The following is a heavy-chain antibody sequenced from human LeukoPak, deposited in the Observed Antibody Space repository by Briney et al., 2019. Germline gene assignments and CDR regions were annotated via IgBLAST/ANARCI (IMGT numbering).Heavy chain of an antibody. CDR3: ARHHAFDI. J-gene: IGHJ3*02. CDR1: GSSFTSYW. V-gene: IGHV5-10-1*01. CDR2: IDPSDSYT. Sequence: VPALQISCKGSGSSFTSYWISWVRQLPGKGLEWMGRIDPSDSYTNYSPSFQGHVTISADKSISTAYLQWSSLKASDTAMYYCARHHAFDIWGQGTMVTVSA.